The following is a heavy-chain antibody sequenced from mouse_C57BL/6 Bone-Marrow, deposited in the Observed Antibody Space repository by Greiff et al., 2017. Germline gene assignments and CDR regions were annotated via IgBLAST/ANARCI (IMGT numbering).Heavy chain of an antibody. D-gene: IGHD4-1*01. J-gene: IGHJ2*01. Sequence: LQQSGASVKISCKVSGYAFSTYWMNWVKQRPGKGLEWIGQIYPGDGDTNYNGKFKGKATLTADKSSSTAYMQLSSLTSEDSAVYFCARDWDYFDYWGQGTTLTVPS. CDR1: GYAFSTYW. CDR2: IYPGDGDT. V-gene: IGHV1-80*01. CDR3: ARDWDYFDY.